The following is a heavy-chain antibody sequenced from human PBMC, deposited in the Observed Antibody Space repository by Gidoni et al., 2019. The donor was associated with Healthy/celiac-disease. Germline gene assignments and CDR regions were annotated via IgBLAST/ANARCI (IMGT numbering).Heavy chain of an antibody. Sequence: QVQLVQSGAEVKKPGASVKVSCKASGYTFTGYSMHCVRQAPGQGLEWMGWINPNSGGTNYAQKFQGWVTMTRDTSISTAYMELSRLRSDDTAVYYCARERPHMSSSWYRGRYYYYYGMDVWGQGTTVTVSS. CDR1: GYTFTGYS. V-gene: IGHV1-2*04. D-gene: IGHD6-13*01. CDR3: ARERPHMSSSWYRGRYYYYYGMDV. CDR2: INPNSGGT. J-gene: IGHJ6*02.